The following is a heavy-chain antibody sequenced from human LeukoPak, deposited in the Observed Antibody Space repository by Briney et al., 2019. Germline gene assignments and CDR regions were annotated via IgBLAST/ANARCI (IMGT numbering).Heavy chain of an antibody. CDR3: ARHPRSEKGMPAGFDY. CDR1: GYRFTSYW. CDR2: IYPGDSDT. J-gene: IGHJ4*02. V-gene: IGHV5-51*01. Sequence: GESLKISCKGSGYRFTSYWIGWVRQMPGKGLEWMGIIYPGDSDTRYSPSFQGQVTISADKSISTAYLQWSGLKASDTAMYYCARHPRSEKGMPAGFDYWGQGTLVTVSS. D-gene: IGHD6-13*01.